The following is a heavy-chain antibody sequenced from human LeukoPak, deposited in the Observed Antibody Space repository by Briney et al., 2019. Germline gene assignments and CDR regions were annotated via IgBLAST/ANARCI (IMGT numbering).Heavy chain of an antibody. CDR2: ISGSGGST. Sequence: GGSLRLSCAASGFTFSSYAMSWVRQAPGKGLEWVSAISGSGGSTYYADSVKGRFTISRDNSKNTLYLQMNSLRAEDTAVYYCARTYYYDSSGHTTDAFDIWGQGTMVTVSS. D-gene: IGHD3-22*01. CDR1: GFTFSSYA. J-gene: IGHJ3*02. V-gene: IGHV3-23*01. CDR3: ARTYYYDSSGHTTDAFDI.